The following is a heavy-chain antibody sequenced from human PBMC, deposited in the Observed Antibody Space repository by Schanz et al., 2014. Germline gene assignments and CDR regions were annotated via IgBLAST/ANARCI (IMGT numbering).Heavy chain of an antibody. CDR1: GFTFSTST. CDR3: ARDNRYCQFDY. Sequence: EVQLVESGGGLVQPGGSLRLSCAASGFTFSTSTMHWVRQAPGKGLEYVSTISSKGDMSFYGNTVKGRFTIARYNSKNPLYLQLGSMSAEDTYLCFCARDNRYCQFDYWGQGALVTVSS. D-gene: IGHD3-16*02. CDR2: ISSKGDMS. J-gene: IGHJ4*02. V-gene: IGHV3-64*01.